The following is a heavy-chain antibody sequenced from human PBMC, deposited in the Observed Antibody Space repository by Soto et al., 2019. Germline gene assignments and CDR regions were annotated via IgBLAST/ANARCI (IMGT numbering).Heavy chain of an antibody. CDR1: GFTFSNYW. J-gene: IGHJ3*01. Sequence: GGSLRLSCEASGFTFSNYWMHWVRQVPGKGLVWVSRIKGDGSNTNYADFVEGRFTISGDNAKNTVYLQMNSLRAEDTAVYYCARGIPGYKGSDVWGQGTMVTVSS. D-gene: IGHD5-18*01. CDR3: ARGIPGYKGSDV. CDR2: IKGDGSNT. V-gene: IGHV3-74*01.